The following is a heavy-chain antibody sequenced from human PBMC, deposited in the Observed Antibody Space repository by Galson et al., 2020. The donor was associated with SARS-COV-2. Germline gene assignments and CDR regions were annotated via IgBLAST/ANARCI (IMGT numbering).Heavy chain of an antibody. J-gene: IGHJ4*02. CDR2: ISGGGGST. D-gene: IGHD6-13*01. Sequence: GGSLRLSCAASGFTFSSYAMSWVRQAPGKGLEWVSAISGGGGSTYYADSVKGRFTISRDNSKNTLYLQMNSLRAEDRAVYYCAKAGTAGTWINLDYGGQKALLIFS. V-gene: IGHV3-23*01. CDR3: AKAGTAGTWINLDY. CDR1: GFTFSSYA.